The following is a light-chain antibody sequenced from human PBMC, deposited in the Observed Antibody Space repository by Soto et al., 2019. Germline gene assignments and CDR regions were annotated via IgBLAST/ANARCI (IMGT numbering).Light chain of an antibody. CDR3: QQYGSSPIT. CDR2: GAS. J-gene: IGKJ1*01. CDR1: QRVSRN. V-gene: IGKV3-20*01. Sequence: EIVMTQSPATLSVSPGERATLSCRASQRVSRNLAWYQQKPGQAPRLLIYGASSRATGVPDRFSGSGSGTEFTLTISRLEPEDFAVYYCQQYGSSPITFGQGTKVDIK.